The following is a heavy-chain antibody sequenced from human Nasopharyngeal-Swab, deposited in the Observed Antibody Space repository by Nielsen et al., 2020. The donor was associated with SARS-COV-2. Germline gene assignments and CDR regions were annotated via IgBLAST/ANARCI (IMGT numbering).Heavy chain of an antibody. CDR1: GYSFTSYW. V-gene: IGHV5-51*01. Sequence: GESLKISFKGSGYSFTSYWIGWVRQMPGKGLEWMGIYPGDSDTRYSPSFQGQVTISADKSISTAYLQWSSLKASDTAMYYCARPSFHEGFDYWGQGTLVTVSS. J-gene: IGHJ4*02. D-gene: IGHD2-21*01. CDR2: YPGDSDT. CDR3: ARPSFHEGFDY.